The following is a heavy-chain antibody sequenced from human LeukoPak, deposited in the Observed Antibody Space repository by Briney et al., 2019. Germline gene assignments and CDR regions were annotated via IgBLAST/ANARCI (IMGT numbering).Heavy chain of an antibody. CDR1: GDSISRGTW. V-gene: IGHV4-4*02. J-gene: IGHJ4*02. D-gene: IGHD2-2*01. Sequence: SETLSLTCAVSGDSISRGTWWTWVRQSPGKGLQWIGDIIHSGNTNYNPSLRSRLTIPLDKSRNQFSLKLNSVTAADTAVYYCTGYDIPYTFEFWGQGTLVTVSS. CDR2: IIHSGNT. CDR3: TGYDIPYTFEF.